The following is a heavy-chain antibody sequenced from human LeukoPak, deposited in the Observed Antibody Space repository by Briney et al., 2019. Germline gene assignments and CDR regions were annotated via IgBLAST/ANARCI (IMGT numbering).Heavy chain of an antibody. J-gene: IGHJ2*01. Sequence: GGSLRLSCVASGFTLSSYWMHWVRQAPGKGLVWVARMNWDGSTTTYADSAKGRFTISRDNAKNTLYLQMKSLRAEDTAVYFCAREEPRTGYWFFDLWGRGPLVTVSS. CDR2: MNWDGSTT. CDR1: GFTLSSYW. V-gene: IGHV3-74*03. D-gene: IGHD1-14*01. CDR3: AREEPRTGYWFFDL.